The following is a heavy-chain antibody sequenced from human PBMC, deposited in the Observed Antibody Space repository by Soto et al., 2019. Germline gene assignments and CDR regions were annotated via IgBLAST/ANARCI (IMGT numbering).Heavy chain of an antibody. Sequence: PSETLSLTCTVSGGSISSYYWSWIRQPPGKGLEWIGYIYYSGSTNYNPSLKSRVTISVDTSKNQFSLKLSSVTAADTAVCYCARVLSYSSSSGAGHEYYGMDVWGQGTTVTVSS. D-gene: IGHD6-6*01. J-gene: IGHJ6*02. V-gene: IGHV4-59*01. CDR3: ARVLSYSSSSGAGHEYYGMDV. CDR2: IYYSGST. CDR1: GGSISSYY.